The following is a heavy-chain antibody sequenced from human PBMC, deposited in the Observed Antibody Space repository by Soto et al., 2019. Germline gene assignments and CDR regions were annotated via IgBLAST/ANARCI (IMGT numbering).Heavy chain of an antibody. CDR1: GFIVSSHY. CDR2: MYTSGTA. CDR3: ARELPYGSGSYYGMDV. V-gene: IGHV3-53*02. D-gene: IGHD3-10*01. Sequence: EVQLVETGGGLIQPGGSLRLSCAASGFIVSSHYMSWVRQAPGKGLEWVAFMYTSGTAYYADSVKGRFILSRDNSKNMVYLQMNSLRAEDTAVYYCARELPYGSGSYYGMDVWGQGTTVTVSS. J-gene: IGHJ6*02.